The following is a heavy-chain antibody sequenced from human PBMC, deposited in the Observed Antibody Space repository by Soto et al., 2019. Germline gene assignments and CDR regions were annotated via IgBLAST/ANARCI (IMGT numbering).Heavy chain of an antibody. J-gene: IGHJ4*02. D-gene: IGHD6-13*01. CDR2: IIPIIGKT. CDR3: ARLRSIAAAGDY. Sequence: ASVKVSCKASGGTFSSYAISWVRQAPGQGLEWMRGIIPIIGKTNYAQKYQGRVTMTGNESMSTAYMELSSLRSEDTAVYYCARLRSIAAAGDYWGQGTLVTVSS. CDR1: GGTFSSYA. V-gene: IGHV1-69*13.